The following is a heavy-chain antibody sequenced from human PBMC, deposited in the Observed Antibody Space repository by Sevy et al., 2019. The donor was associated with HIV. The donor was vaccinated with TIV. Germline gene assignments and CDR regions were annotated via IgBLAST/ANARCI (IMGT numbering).Heavy chain of an antibody. D-gene: IGHD6-25*01. J-gene: IGHJ4*02. V-gene: IGHV3-23*01. CDR3: VKARFVWSGWAGNVDY. CDR1: GFTFTTYA. Sequence: GGSLRLSCAASGFTFTTYAMTWVRQGPRKGLEWVSSITGSGGASYYADSVKGRFTTSRDSSRNIVTLQMNGLIVEYTAVYYCVKARFVWSGWAGNVDYCGQGAMLTVSS. CDR2: ITGSGGAS.